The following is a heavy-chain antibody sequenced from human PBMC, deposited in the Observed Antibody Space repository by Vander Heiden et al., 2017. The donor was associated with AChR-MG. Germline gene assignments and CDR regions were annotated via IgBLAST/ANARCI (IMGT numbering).Heavy chain of an antibody. CDR1: GYTFPSYD. CDR3: ARVACSSTSCYTQKYLFVY. Sequence: QVQLVQSGAEVKKPGASVKVSCKASGYTFPSYDLNWVRQATGQGLEWMGWMNPNSGNTGYAQKFQGRVTMTRNTSISTAYMELSSLRSEDTAVYYCARVACSSTSCYTQKYLFVYWGQGTLVTVSS. V-gene: IGHV1-8*01. CDR2: MNPNSGNT. J-gene: IGHJ4*02. D-gene: IGHD2-2*02.